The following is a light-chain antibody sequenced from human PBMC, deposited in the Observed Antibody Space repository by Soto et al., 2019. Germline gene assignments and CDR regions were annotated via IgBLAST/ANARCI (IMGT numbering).Light chain of an antibody. CDR3: DSYTSGSSYV. CDR2: DVS. V-gene: IGLV2-14*01. Sequence: QSALTQPASVSGSPGQSITISCTGTSSDVGGYNYVSWYQQHPGKAPKLMIYDVSYRPSGVSDRFSGSKSGTTASLTISGLQSEDEADYYCDSYTSGSSYVFGTGTKVTVL. J-gene: IGLJ1*01. CDR1: SSDVGGYNY.